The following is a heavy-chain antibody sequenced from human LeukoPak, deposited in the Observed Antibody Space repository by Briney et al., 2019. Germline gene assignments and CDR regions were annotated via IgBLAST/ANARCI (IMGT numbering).Heavy chain of an antibody. D-gene: IGHD6-19*01. V-gene: IGHV1-2*06. Sequence: GASVRVSCKASGYTFTGYYMHWVRQAPGQGLERMGRINPNSGGTNYAQKFQGRVTMTRDTSISTAYMELSRLRSDDTAVYYCAREYSSGWYYFDYWGQGTLVTVSS. CDR2: INPNSGGT. CDR1: GYTFTGYY. J-gene: IGHJ4*02. CDR3: AREYSSGWYYFDY.